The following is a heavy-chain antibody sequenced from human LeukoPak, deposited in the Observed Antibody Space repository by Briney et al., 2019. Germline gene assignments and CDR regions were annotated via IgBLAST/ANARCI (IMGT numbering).Heavy chain of an antibody. J-gene: IGHJ5*02. V-gene: IGHV4-39*01. D-gene: IGHD6-13*01. Sequence: SETLSLTCTVSACSISSSSYYWGWIRQPPGKGLEWIGSIYYSESTYYNPSLKSRVTISVDTSKNQFSLKLSSVTAADPAVYYWAIHGWTCKAAVWFDPRCEGTLVTVSS. CDR2: IYYSEST. CDR1: ACSISSSSYY. CDR3: AIHGWTCKAAVWFDP.